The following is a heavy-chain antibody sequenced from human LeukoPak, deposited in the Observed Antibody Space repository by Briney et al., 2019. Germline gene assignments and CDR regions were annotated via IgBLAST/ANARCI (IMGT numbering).Heavy chain of an antibody. CDR3: ARAGCSYGSDPYYYYMDV. CDR2: ISSSGSTI. D-gene: IGHD5-18*01. Sequence: PGGSLRLSCAASGFTFSDYYMSWIRQAPGKGLEWVSYISSSGSTIYYADSVKGRFTISRDNAKNSLYLQMNSLRAEDTAVYYCARAGCSYGSDPYYYYMDVWGKGTTVTVSS. CDR1: GFTFSDYY. J-gene: IGHJ6*03. V-gene: IGHV3-11*04.